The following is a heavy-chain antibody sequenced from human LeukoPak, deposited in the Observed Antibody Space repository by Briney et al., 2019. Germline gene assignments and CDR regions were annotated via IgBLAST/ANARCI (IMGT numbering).Heavy chain of an antibody. CDR1: GFTFTASA. Sequence: SVKVSCKASGFTFTASAVQWVRQARGQRLEWIGWIVVGRGNRNYAQKLQERLTITRDMSTGTAYMELSSLRSEDTAVYYCARGSSHYYDSSGYGYWGQGTLVTVSS. V-gene: IGHV1-58*01. J-gene: IGHJ4*02. D-gene: IGHD3-22*01. CDR3: ARGSSHYYDSSGYGY. CDR2: IVVGRGNR.